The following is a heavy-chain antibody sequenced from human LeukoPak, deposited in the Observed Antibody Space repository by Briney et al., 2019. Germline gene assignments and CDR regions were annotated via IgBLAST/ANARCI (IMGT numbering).Heavy chain of an antibody. Sequence: ASVKVSCKASVGTFSIYAISWVRQAPGQALECMGWINPNSGGTNYAQKFQGRVTMTRDTSTSTVYMELSSLRSEDTAVYYCARARPSIAAAGTGFDYWGQGPLVPVSS. CDR2: INPNSGGT. CDR3: ARARPSIAAAGTGFDY. V-gene: IGHV1-2*02. J-gene: IGHJ4*02. D-gene: IGHD6-13*01. CDR1: VGTFSIYA.